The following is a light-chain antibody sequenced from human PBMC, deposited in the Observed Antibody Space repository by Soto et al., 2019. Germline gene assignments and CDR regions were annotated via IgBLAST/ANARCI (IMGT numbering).Light chain of an antibody. CDR1: QDISNY. J-gene: IGKJ4*01. V-gene: IGKV1-16*01. CDR2: AAS. Sequence: DIQMTQSPSSLSASVGDRVTITCRASQDISNYLAWFQQKPGKAPNSLIYAASSLQSGVPSRFSGSGSGTDFALTISSLQPEDFATYYCQQYNSYPLTFGGGTKVEIK. CDR3: QQYNSYPLT.